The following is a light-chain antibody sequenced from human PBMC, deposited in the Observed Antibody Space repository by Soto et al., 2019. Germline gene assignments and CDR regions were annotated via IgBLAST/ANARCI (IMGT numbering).Light chain of an antibody. CDR1: QTVNSNY. Sequence: EIVLTQSPGTLSLSPGQTATLSCRASQTVNSNYLAWCQHKPGQPPRLLIYGASRRATGIPDRFSGSGSGTGFTLTISRLEPEDFAVYYCQQYGNSPQTFGQGTKVDIK. V-gene: IGKV3-20*01. CDR2: GAS. J-gene: IGKJ1*01. CDR3: QQYGNSPQT.